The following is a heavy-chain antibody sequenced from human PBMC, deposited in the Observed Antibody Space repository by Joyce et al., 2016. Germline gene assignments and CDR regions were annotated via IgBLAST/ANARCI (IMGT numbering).Heavy chain of an antibody. CDR1: GFTFSAYE. CDR3: ARERGRGMSAFDI. V-gene: IGHV3-13*05. CDR2: IGTAGDP. Sequence: EVQLVEAGGALVQPGGSLRLSCAASGFTFSAYEIHWVRQTTGKGLEWVSAIGTAGDPYYAGSVKGRFTISRENAKSSLFLQMNSLRAEDTAVYYCARERGRGMSAFDIWGQGTMVTVSS. J-gene: IGHJ3*02.